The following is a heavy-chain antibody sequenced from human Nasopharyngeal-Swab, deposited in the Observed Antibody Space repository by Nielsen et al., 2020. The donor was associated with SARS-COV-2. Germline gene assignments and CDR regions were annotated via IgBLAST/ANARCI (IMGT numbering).Heavy chain of an antibody. D-gene: IGHD3-10*01. V-gene: IGHV3-74*01. Sequence: GGSLRLSCAASGFTFSTYWMHWVRQPPGKGLLWVSRIDTDGTITDYADSVKGRFTISRDNAKNTLYLQMNSLRVEDTAVYYCVRDNYGVDYWGQGTLVTVSS. J-gene: IGHJ4*01. CDR2: IDTDGTIT. CDR1: GFTFSTYW. CDR3: VRDNYGVDY.